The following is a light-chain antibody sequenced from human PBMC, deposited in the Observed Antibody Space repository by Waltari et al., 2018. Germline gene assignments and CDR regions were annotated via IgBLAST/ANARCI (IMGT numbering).Light chain of an antibody. J-gene: IGKJ2*01. Sequence: EVVLTQSPATLSLSPGERATLSCRASQSVGSFLAWYQPKPGQTPRLLIHDASDRASGVPGRFSGSGCGTASLTSSSLEPEDFAVDYGQRRTDWRGTFGQGTKLEIK. CDR1: QSVGSF. CDR3: QRRTDWRGT. V-gene: IGKV3-11*01. CDR2: DAS.